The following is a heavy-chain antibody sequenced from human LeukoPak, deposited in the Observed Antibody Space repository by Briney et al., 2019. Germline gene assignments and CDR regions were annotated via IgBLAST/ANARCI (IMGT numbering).Heavy chain of an antibody. CDR2: IYYSGST. CDR3: AANSADYNTLGSSYKV. Sequence: SETLSLTCAVSGYSISSSNWWGWIRQPPGKGLEWIGYIYYSGSTNYNPSLKSRVTISVDTSKNQFSLKLNSVTAADTAVFYCAANSADYNTLGSSYKVWGQGTLVTVSS. J-gene: IGHJ4*02. CDR1: GYSISSSNW. D-gene: IGHD3-10*01. V-gene: IGHV4-28*01.